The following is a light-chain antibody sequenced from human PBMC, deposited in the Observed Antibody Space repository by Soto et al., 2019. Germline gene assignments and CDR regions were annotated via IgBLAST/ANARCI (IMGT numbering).Light chain of an antibody. V-gene: IGKV1-5*03. CDR2: KAS. CDR3: QHYSSYPIA. J-gene: IGKJ4*01. CDR1: QSITYW. Sequence: DIQMTQSPSTLSASVGDRVTITCRASQSITYWLAWYQQRPGKAPNLLIYKASSLESGVPSRFSGSGSGTEFTLTISSLQPDDFATYHCQHYSSYPIAFGGGTKVEIK.